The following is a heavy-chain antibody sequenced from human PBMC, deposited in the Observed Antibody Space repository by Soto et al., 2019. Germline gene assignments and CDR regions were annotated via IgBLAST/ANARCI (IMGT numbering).Heavy chain of an antibody. J-gene: IGHJ1*01. Sequence: QVQLVQSGAEVKKPGASVKVSCKASGYTFTSYAIHWVRQAPGQRLEWMGWINTVNGKTKYSQKFQGRVTITRDTSASTAYMELSSLRSEDTAVYYCARRGCSGGSCYQYFQHWGQGTLATVSS. CDR1: GYTFTSYA. V-gene: IGHV1-3*04. CDR2: INTVNGKT. D-gene: IGHD2-15*01. CDR3: ARRGCSGGSCYQYFQH.